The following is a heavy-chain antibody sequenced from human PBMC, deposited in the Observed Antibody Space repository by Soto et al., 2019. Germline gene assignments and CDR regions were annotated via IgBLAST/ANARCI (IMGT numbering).Heavy chain of an antibody. J-gene: IGHJ4*02. CDR2: IYWDDDK. D-gene: IGHD5-12*01. Sequence: QLTLKESGPTLVKPTQTLTLTCTFSGFSLSTSGVGVGWIRQPPGKALEWLALIYWDDDKRYSPSLKSRLTITKDTSKNQVVLTMPNMDPVDTATYYCAHVYGGYDNVDYWGQGTLVTVSS. CDR3: AHVYGGYDNVDY. CDR1: GFSLSTSGVG. V-gene: IGHV2-5*02.